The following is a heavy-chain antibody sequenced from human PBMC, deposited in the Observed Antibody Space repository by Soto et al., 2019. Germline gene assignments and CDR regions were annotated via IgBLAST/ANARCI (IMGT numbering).Heavy chain of an antibody. CDR1: GYTFTSYG. CDR3: ARVNWIYIDYYYYGMDV. D-gene: IGHD1-7*01. V-gene: IGHV1-18*01. Sequence: QVQLVQSGAEVKKPGASVKVSCKASGYTFTSYGISWVRQAPGQGLEWMGWISAYNGNTNYAQKLQGRVTMTTDTSTSTGYMELRSLRSDDTAVYYCARVNWIYIDYYYYGMDVWGQGTTVTVSS. CDR2: ISAYNGNT. J-gene: IGHJ6*02.